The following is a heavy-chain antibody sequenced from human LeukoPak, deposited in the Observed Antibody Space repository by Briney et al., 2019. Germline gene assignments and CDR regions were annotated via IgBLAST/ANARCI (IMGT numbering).Heavy chain of an antibody. CDR2: IYYSGST. Sequence: PSETLSLTCTVSGGSISSSSYYWGWIRQPPGKGLEWIGSIYYSGSTYYNPSLKSRVTISVDTSKNQFSLKLSSVTAADTAVYYCARDDVDVWGKGTTVTVSS. V-gene: IGHV4-39*07. J-gene: IGHJ6*04. CDR1: GGSISSSSYY. CDR3: ARDDVDV.